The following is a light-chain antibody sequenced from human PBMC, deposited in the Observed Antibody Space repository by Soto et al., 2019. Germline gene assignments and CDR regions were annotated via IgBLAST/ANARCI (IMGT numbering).Light chain of an antibody. J-gene: IGKJ4*01. Sequence: DIQMTQSPSTLSASVGDRVTITCRASQSISSSLAWYQQEPGKAPKLLIYKASSLGSGVPSRISGSGSGTEFTLTISSLQPDDFATYYCQQYDNYPLTFGGGTKVEIK. CDR2: KAS. CDR1: QSISSS. V-gene: IGKV1-5*03. CDR3: QQYDNYPLT.